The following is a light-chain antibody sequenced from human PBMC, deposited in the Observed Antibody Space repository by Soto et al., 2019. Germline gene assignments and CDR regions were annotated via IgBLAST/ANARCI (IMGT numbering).Light chain of an antibody. CDR1: SSDVGSYNL. V-gene: IGLV2-23*02. CDR3: CSYASGSAYV. Sequence: QSVLTQTASLSGSPGQSITISCAGTSSDVGSYNLVSWYQQHPGKAPKLMVYEVSKRPSGISNRFSGSKSDNTASLTISGLQAEDEADYFCCSYASGSAYVFGTGTKVTVL. CDR2: EVS. J-gene: IGLJ1*01.